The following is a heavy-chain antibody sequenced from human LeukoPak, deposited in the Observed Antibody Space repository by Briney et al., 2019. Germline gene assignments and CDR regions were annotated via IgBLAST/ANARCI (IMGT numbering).Heavy chain of an antibody. Sequence: GGSLRLSCAASGFTFSSYWMSWVRQAPGKGLEWVANIKQDGSAKYYVDSVKGRFTISRDNAKNSLYLQMNSLRAEDTALYYCAKDKGSGSYSTYYGMDVWGQGTTVTVSS. CDR3: AKDKGSGSYSTYYGMDV. V-gene: IGHV3-7*03. J-gene: IGHJ6*02. CDR2: IKQDGSAK. CDR1: GFTFSSYW. D-gene: IGHD3-10*01.